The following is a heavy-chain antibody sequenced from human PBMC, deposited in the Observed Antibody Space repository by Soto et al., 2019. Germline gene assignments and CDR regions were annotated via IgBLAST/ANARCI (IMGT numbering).Heavy chain of an antibody. CDR1: GGSISSGDYY. CDR3: ARAEGDYGDYHFDY. D-gene: IGHD4-17*01. CDR2: IYYSGST. Sequence: SETLSLTCTVSGGSISSGDYYWSWIRQHPGKGLEWIGYIYYSGSTYYNPSLKSRVTISVDTSKNQFSLKLSSVTAADTAVYYCARAEGDYGDYHFDYWGQGTLVTVSS. J-gene: IGHJ4*02. V-gene: IGHV4-31*03.